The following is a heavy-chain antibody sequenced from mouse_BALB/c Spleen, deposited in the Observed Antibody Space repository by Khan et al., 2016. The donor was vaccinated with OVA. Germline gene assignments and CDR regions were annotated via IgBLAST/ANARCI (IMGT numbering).Heavy chain of an antibody. J-gene: IGHJ3*01. CDR1: GFTFSTYG. V-gene: IGHV5-6*01. D-gene: IGHD1-1*01. Sequence: EVQRVESGGDLVEPGGSLKLSCAASGFTFSTYGMSWVRQTPDKGLEWVATISTGGHYTYYPDRVRGQFTISRDNATNTLYLQMTSLKSEATAMFYCARLAYYYDSEGFAYWRQGTLVTVSA. CDR3: ARLAYYYDSEGFAY. CDR2: ISTGGHYT.